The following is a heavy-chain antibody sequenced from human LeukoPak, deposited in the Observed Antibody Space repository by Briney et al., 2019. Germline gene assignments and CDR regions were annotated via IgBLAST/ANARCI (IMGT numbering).Heavy chain of an antibody. CDR2: IYYSGST. Sequence: SETLSLTCTVSGGSISSYYWSWIRQPPGKGLEWIGYIYYSGSTNYNPSLKSRVTISVDTSKNQFSLKLSSVTAADTAVYYCARVRPYDFWSGYPDAFDIWGQGTMVTVSS. CDR3: ARVRPYDFWSGYPDAFDI. J-gene: IGHJ3*02. CDR1: GGSISSYY. V-gene: IGHV4-59*01. D-gene: IGHD3-3*01.